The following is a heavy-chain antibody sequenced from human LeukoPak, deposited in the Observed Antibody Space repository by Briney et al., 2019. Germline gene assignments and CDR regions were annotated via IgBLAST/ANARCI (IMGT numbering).Heavy chain of an antibody. CDR1: GYTFTSYG. CDR3: ARGLGDGYYYYYMDV. Sequence: ASVKVSCKASGYTFTSYGISWVRQAPGQGLEWMGWMNPNSGNTNYAQKLQGRVTMTTDTSTSTAYMELRSLRSDDTAVYYCARGLGDGYYYYYMDVWGKGTTVTVSS. J-gene: IGHJ6*03. V-gene: IGHV1-18*01. CDR2: MNPNSGNT. D-gene: IGHD2-21*01.